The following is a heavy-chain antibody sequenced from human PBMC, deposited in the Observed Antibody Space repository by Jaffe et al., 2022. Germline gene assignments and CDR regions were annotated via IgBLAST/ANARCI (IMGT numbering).Heavy chain of an antibody. CDR3: ARVSRSGYSGYDHSGDAFDI. J-gene: IGHJ3*02. Sequence: QVQLVQSGAEVKKPGASVKVSCKASGYTFTSYYMHWVRQAPGQGLEWMGIINPSGGSTSYAQKFQGRVTMTRDTSTSTVYMELSSLRSEDTAVYYCARVSRSGYSGYDHSGDAFDIWGQGTMVTVSS. D-gene: IGHD5-12*01. CDR1: GYTFTSYY. V-gene: IGHV1-46*01. CDR2: INPSGGST.